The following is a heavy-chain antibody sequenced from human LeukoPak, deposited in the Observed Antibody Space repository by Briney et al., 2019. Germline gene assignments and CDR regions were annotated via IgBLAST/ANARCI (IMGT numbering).Heavy chain of an antibody. J-gene: IGHJ6*02. V-gene: IGHV5-51*01. CDR2: IYPGDSDT. Sequence: GESLKISCKGSGYSFTSYWIGWVRQMPGKGLEWMGIIYPGDSDTRYGPSFQGQVTISADKSISTAYLQWSSLKASDTAMYYCAREDIVVVPAARNYYYYGMDVWGQGTTVTVSS. CDR3: AREDIVVVPAARNYYYYGMDV. CDR1: GYSFTSYW. D-gene: IGHD2-2*01.